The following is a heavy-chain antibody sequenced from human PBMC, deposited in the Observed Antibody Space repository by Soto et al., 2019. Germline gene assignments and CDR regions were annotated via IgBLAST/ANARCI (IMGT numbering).Heavy chain of an antibody. V-gene: IGHV4-59*01. Sequence: SETLSLTCSVSGGSISGSYWSWIRQSPGKGLEWLGYVYYTGSNNYSPSLRSRVSISVDTSKNEFSLRLSSVTAADTAVYFCARSVAVPGAHIDYWGQGTQVTVSS. CDR1: GGSISGSY. CDR3: ARSVAVPGAHIDY. D-gene: IGHD6-19*01. J-gene: IGHJ4*02. CDR2: VYYTGSN.